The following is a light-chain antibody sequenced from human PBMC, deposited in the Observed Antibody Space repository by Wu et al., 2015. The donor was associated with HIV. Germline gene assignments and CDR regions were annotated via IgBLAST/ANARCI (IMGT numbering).Light chain of an antibody. V-gene: IGKV3-15*01. Sequence: EIVMTQSPATLSVSPGERATLSCRASQSVSSNLAWYHQKPGRAPRLLIYGASTRATGIPARFSGSGSGTEFTLIISSLQSEDFAVYYCQQYNNWPPTGSFGQGTKLEIK. CDR2: GAS. CDR1: QSVSSN. CDR3: QQYNNWPPTGS. J-gene: IGKJ2*03.